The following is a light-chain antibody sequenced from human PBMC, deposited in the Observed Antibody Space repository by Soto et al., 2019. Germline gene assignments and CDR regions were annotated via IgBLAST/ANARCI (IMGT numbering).Light chain of an antibody. V-gene: IGKV1-5*01. J-gene: IGKJ2*01. CDR3: QQYSSSPYT. Sequence: DIQMTQSPSTLSGSVGDRVTITCRASQTISSWLAWYQQKPGKAPKLLIYDASSRATGIPDRFSGSGSGTDFSLTISRLEPEDFAVYYCQQYSSSPYTFGQGTKLEIK. CDR1: QTISSW. CDR2: DAS.